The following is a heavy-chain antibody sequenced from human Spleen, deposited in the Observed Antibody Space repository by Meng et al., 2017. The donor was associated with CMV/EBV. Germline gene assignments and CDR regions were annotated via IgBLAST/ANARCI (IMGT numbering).Heavy chain of an antibody. V-gene: IGHV1-69*08. CDR3: VRDSSY. Sequence: SVKVSCKASGGTFNRYTVIWVRQAPGQGREWMGRIIPIISRINYAQKFQGRVTITADKSTSTAYMELSSLTSEDTAMYYCVRDSSYWGQGTLVTVSS. D-gene: IGHD6-6*01. CDR1: GGTFNRYT. CDR2: IIPIISRI. J-gene: IGHJ4*02.